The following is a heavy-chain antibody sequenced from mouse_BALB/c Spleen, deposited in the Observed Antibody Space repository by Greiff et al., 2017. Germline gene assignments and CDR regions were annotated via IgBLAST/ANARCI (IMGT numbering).Heavy chain of an antibody. CDR1: GFTFSSYT. J-gene: IGHJ4*01. Sequence: EVKVVESGGGLVQPGGSLKLSCAASGFTFSSYTMSWVRQTPEKRLEWVAYISNGGGSTYYPDTVKGRFTISRDNAKNTLYLQMSSLKSEDTAMYYCARHEDYDYGDYYAMDYWGQGTSVTVSS. D-gene: IGHD2-4*01. CDR2: ISNGGGST. V-gene: IGHV5-12-2*01. CDR3: ARHEDYDYGDYYAMDY.